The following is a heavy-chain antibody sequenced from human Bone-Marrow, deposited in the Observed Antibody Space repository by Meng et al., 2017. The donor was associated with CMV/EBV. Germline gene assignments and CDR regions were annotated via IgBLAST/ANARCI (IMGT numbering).Heavy chain of an antibody. CDR2: IIPILGIA. CDR3: ARPGLTSRDAFDI. V-gene: IGHV1-69*10. CDR1: GGTFSSYA. J-gene: IGHJ3*02. D-gene: IGHD3-10*01. Sequence: SVKVSCKASGGTFSSYAISWVRQAPGQGLEWMGGIIPILGIANYARKFQGRVTITADKSTSTAYMELSRLRSDDTAVYYCARPGLTSRDAFDIWGQGTMVTVSS.